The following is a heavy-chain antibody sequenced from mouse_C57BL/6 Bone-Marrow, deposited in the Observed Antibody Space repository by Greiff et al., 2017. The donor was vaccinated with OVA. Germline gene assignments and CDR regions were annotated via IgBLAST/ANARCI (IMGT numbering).Heavy chain of an antibody. CDR1: GFTFTDYY. J-gene: IGHJ2*01. CDR3: VNGYYFDY. CDR2: IRNKANGYTT. V-gene: IGHV7-4*01. Sequence: EVKLMESGGGLVQPGASLRLSCAASGFTFTDYYMSWVRQPPGKAPAWLALIRNKANGYTTEYTASVKGRFTISRDNSQNILYLQMNTLRAEDSATYYCVNGYYFDYWGQGTTLTVSS.